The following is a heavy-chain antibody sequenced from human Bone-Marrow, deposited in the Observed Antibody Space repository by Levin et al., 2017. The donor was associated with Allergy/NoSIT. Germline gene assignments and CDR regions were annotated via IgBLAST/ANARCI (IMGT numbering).Heavy chain of an antibody. D-gene: IGHD6-19*01. J-gene: IGHJ4*02. CDR3: AKRTPVSGPSFFDY. V-gene: IGHV3-23*01. CDR1: GFPFSSNA. Sequence: ASVKVSCGASGFPFSSNAMAWVRQAPGKRLEWVSTITASVNAAYYADSVKGRFTLSRDNSKDTLFLQMNSLRAEDTALYYCAKRTPVSGPSFFDYWGQGILVTVSS. CDR2: ITASVNAA.